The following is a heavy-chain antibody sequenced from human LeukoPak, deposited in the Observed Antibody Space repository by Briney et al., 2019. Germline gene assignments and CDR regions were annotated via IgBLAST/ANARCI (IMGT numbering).Heavy chain of an antibody. CDR1: GFTFSSYA. V-gene: IGHV3-23*01. D-gene: IGHD3-10*01. Sequence: PGGSLRLSCAASGFTFSSYAMSWVRQAPGKGLEWVSVISGSGYSTYYADSVKGRFTISRDNSKSTLYLQISSLRAEDTAVYYCAKDRSGSTAEYFQHWGQGTLVTVSS. CDR2: ISGSGYST. CDR3: AKDRSGSTAEYFQH. J-gene: IGHJ1*01.